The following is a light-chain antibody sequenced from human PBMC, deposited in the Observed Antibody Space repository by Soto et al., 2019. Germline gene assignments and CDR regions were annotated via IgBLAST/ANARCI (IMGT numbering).Light chain of an antibody. CDR1: QSVSSN. J-gene: IGKJ1*01. V-gene: IGKV3-15*01. CDR2: GAS. Sequence: EIVMTQSPATLSVSPGERAALSCRASQSVSSNVAWYQQKPGQAPRLLIYGASTRATGIPARFSGSGSGTEFTLTISSLQSEDSAVYYCQQPETFGQGTKVDIK. CDR3: QQPET.